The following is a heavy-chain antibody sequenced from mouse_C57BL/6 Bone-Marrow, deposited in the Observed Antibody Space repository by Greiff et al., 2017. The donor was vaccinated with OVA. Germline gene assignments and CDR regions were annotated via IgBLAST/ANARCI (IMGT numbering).Heavy chain of an antibody. D-gene: IGHD3-3*01. J-gene: IGHJ4*01. V-gene: IGHV2-2*01. CDR3: ARRGCFHYYAMDY. CDR1: GFSLTSYG. Sequence: VQLKESGPGLVQPSQSLSITCTVSGFSLTSYGVHWVRQSPGKGLEWLGVIWSGGSTDYNAAFISRLSISKDNSKSQVFFKMNSLQADDTARYYCARRGCFHYYAMDYWGQGTSVTVSS. CDR2: IWSGGST.